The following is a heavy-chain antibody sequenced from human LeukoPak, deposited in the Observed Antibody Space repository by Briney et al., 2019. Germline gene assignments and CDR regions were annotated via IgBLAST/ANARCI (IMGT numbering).Heavy chain of an antibody. V-gene: IGHV3-23*01. CDR3: ARDARSSGWYSRDYYYYGMDV. Sequence: GGSLRLSCAASGFTFSSYAMSWVRQAPGKGLEWVSSIIGDGGSTSYADSVKGRFTISRDNSKNTLYLQMNSLRAEDTAVYYCARDARSSGWYSRDYYYYGMDVWGQGTTVTVSS. J-gene: IGHJ6*02. D-gene: IGHD6-19*01. CDR1: GFTFSSYA. CDR2: IIGDGGST.